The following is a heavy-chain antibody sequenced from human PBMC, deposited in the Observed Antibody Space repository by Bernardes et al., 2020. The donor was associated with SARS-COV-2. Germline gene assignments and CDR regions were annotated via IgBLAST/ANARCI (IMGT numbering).Heavy chain of an antibody. CDR1: GGSVSSNNYY. CDR3: ARSGYDFWSAYYGR. D-gene: IGHD3-3*01. Sequence: SEPLSLTCTVSGGSVSSNNYYWSWLLQPAGKGLEWIRRIDTRRSTDYIPSLKRRVSIPVDTSKNQFSLKLSSVTAADSAVYYCARSGYDFWSAYYGRWGPGTQVTVSS. CDR2: IDTRRST. V-gene: IGHV4-61*02. J-gene: IGHJ4*02.